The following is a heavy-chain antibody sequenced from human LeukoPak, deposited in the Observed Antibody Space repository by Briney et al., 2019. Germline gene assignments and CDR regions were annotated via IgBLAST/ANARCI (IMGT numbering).Heavy chain of an antibody. J-gene: IGHJ6*02. V-gene: IGHV1-8*01. Sequence: ASVKVSCKASGYTFTSYDINWVRQATGQGLEWMGWMNPNSGNTGYAQKFQGRVTMTRNTSISTAYMELSSLRSEDTAVYYCARLHKITMVRGVIIRKNYYYYGMDVWGQGTTVTVSS. D-gene: IGHD3-10*01. CDR2: MNPNSGNT. CDR3: ARLHKITMVRGVIIRKNYYYYGMDV. CDR1: GYTFTSYD.